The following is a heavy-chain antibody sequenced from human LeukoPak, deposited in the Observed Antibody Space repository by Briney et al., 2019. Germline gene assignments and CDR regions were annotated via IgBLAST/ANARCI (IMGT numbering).Heavy chain of an antibody. V-gene: IGHV3-13*01. Sequence: QPGGSLRLSCVGTGFTFSNYDMHWVRQATGKGLEWVSAIGSAGDSYYPGSVKGRFTLSRENAKNSLYLQMNSLRAGDTAIYYCARGAAKWGSYWYFDLWGRGTLVTVSS. CDR1: GFTFSNYD. CDR3: ARGAAKWGSYWYFDL. J-gene: IGHJ2*01. CDR2: IGSAGDS. D-gene: IGHD1-26*01.